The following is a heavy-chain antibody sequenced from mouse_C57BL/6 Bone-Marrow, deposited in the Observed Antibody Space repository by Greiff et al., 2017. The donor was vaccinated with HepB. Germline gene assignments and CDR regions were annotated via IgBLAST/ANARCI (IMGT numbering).Heavy chain of an antibody. D-gene: IGHD2-4*01. CDR1: GFTFSDYG. Sequence: EVKLVESGGGLVKPGGSLKLSCAASGFTFSDYGMHWVRQAPEQGLEWVAYISSGSSTIYYADTVKGRFTISRDNAKNTLFLQMTSLRSEDTAMYYCAREGDCDPYAMDYWGQGTSVTVSS. V-gene: IGHV5-17*01. J-gene: IGHJ4*01. CDR3: AREGDCDPYAMDY. CDR2: ISSGSSTI.